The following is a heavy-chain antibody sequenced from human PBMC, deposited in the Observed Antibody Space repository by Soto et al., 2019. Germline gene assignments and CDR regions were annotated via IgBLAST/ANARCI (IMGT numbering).Heavy chain of an antibody. CDR2: ISAYNGNT. CDR3: ARYYDFWSGYGPYSFDD. D-gene: IGHD3-3*01. Sequence: QVQLVQSGADVKKPGASVKVSCKASGYTFTSYGISWVRQAPGRGLEGMGWISAYNGNTNYAQKIQGRVTMTTDTSTSTAYMELRSLRSDDTAVYYCARYYDFWSGYGPYSFDDWGQGTLVTVSS. J-gene: IGHJ4*02. CDR1: GYTFTSYG. V-gene: IGHV1-18*01.